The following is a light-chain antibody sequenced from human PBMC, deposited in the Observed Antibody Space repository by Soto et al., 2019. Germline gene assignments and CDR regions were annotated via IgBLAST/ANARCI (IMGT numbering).Light chain of an antibody. V-gene: IGKV3D-20*02. Sequence: EIVLTQSPDTLSLSPGDSATLSCRAGQSVRSSYLAWYQQTPGQTPRLLIYAASSRATGIPDRFSGSGSGTDFSLTISRLEAEDFALYYCQQRNSWPPITFGQGTRLEIK. CDR1: QSVRSSY. CDR3: QQRNSWPPIT. CDR2: AAS. J-gene: IGKJ5*01.